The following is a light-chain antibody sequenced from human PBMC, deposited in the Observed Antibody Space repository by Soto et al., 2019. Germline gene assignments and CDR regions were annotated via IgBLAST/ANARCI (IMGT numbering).Light chain of an antibody. CDR1: QRVLKSSTNKNC. V-gene: IGKV4-1*01. Sequence: DIVLTQSPASLTVSLGERATINCRSSQRVLKSSTNKNCVAWYQHKPGQPPKLLINWASTRESGVPARFSGSGSGTDFTLTISSLQAEDVAVYYCQQYSTPPFTFGPRTTVEIK. CDR2: WAS. J-gene: IGKJ3*01. CDR3: QQYSTPPFT.